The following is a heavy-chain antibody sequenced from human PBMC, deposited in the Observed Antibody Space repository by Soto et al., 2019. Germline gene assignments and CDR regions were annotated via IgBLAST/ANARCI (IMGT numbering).Heavy chain of an antibody. CDR1: GDSITNDRW. V-gene: IGHV4-4*02. Sequence: QVQLQESGPGLVKPSGTLSLTCSVSGDSITNDRWWSWVRQSPGKGLEWIGEIYHSGRTNYNPSLKSRVIISVDKSKNNFSPTLSSVTAADTAVYYCTANGYYSLDYWGQGSLVTVSS. CDR2: IYHSGRT. CDR3: TANGYYSLDY. D-gene: IGHD5-12*01. J-gene: IGHJ4*02.